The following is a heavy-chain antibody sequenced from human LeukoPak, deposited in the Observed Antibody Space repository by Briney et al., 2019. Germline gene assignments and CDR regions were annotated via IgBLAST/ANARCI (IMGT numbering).Heavy chain of an antibody. Sequence: SETLSLTCTVSGGSISSGSYYWSWIRQPAGKGLEWIGRIYTSGSTNYNPSLKSRVTISVDTSKNQFSLKLSSVTAADTAVYYCAGGRFGIVSYYYMDVWDKGTTVTVSS. CDR3: AGGRFGIVSYYYMDV. V-gene: IGHV4-61*02. CDR2: IYTSGST. J-gene: IGHJ6*03. CDR1: GGSISSGSYY. D-gene: IGHD3-22*01.